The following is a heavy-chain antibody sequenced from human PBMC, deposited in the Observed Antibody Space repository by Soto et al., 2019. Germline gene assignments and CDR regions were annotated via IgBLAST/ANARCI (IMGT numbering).Heavy chain of an antibody. J-gene: IGHJ5*02. CDR2: INPSGGST. D-gene: IGHD1-1*01. Sequence: GASVKVSCKASGYTFTSYYMHWVRQAPGQGLEWMGIINPSGGSTSYAQKFQGRVTITRDTSASTAYMELSSLRSEDTAVYYCARDPSRGGSLNWFDPWGQGTLVTVSS. V-gene: IGHV1-46*01. CDR3: ARDPSRGGSLNWFDP. CDR1: GYTFTSYY.